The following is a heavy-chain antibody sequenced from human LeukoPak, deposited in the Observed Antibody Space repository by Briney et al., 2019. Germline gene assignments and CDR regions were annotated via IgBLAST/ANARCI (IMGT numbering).Heavy chain of an antibody. CDR3: LKGGWVHILYH. V-gene: IGHV3-7*01. Sequence: PGGSLRLSCAASGFPFSSYWMTWVRQTPGKGLEWVANIKHDGSDAYYADSVSGRLTVSRDNAKNSLYLQMNSLRAEDTAVYYCLKGGWVHILYHWGQGGLVTVSP. D-gene: IGHD2-21*01. CDR1: GFPFSSYW. CDR2: IKHDGSDA. J-gene: IGHJ1*01.